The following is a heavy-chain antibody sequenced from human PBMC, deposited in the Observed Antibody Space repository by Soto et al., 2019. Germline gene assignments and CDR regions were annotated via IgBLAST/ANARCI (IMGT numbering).Heavy chain of an antibody. J-gene: IGHJ3*02. Sequence: GGSLRLSYAASGFTFSGYGVHWVRQAPGKGLEWVAVISYDGSNKYYADSVKGRFTISRDNSKNTLYLQMNSLRAEDTAVYYCAKDFVQLERPLGIFDIWGQGTMVTVSS. CDR3: AKDFVQLERPLGIFDI. D-gene: IGHD1-1*01. CDR2: ISYDGSNK. V-gene: IGHV3-30*18. CDR1: GFTFSGYG.